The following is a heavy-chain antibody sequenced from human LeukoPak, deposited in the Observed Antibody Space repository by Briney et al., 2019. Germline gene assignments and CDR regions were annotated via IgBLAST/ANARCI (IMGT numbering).Heavy chain of an antibody. V-gene: IGHV4-61*02. CDR1: GGSISSGSNY. CDR3: ARDYPLEYYMDV. CDR2: IYISGST. D-gene: IGHD3-16*02. Sequence: PSETLSLTCTVSGGSISSGSNYWSWIRQPAGKGLEWIGRIYISGSTNYNPSLKSRVTISVDTSKNQFSLKLSSVTAADTAVYYCARDYPLEYYMDVWGKGTTVTVSS. J-gene: IGHJ6*03.